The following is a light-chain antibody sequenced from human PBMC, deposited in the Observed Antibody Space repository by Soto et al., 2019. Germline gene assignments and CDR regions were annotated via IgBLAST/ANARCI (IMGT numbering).Light chain of an antibody. CDR3: QSYDSSLSGYV. Sequence: QSVLAQPPSVSGAPGQRVTISCTGSSSNIGAGYDVHWYQQLPGPTPKLLIHATSNRPSWVPGRFSGSKSGSSASLAITGLQAEDGADYYCQSYDSSLSGYVFGTGTKVTVL. CDR2: ATS. V-gene: IGLV1-40*01. J-gene: IGLJ1*01. CDR1: SSNIGAGYD.